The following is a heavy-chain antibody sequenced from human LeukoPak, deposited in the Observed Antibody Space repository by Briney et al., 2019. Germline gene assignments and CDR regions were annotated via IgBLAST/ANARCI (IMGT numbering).Heavy chain of an antibody. J-gene: IGHJ4*02. CDR3: ARGEDFLFDY. CDR2: INHSGST. V-gene: IGHV4-34*01. CDR1: GGSISSYY. Sequence: SETLSLTCTVSGGSISSYYWSWIRQPPGKGLEWIGEINHSGSTNYNPSLKSRVTISVDTSKNQFSLKLSSVTAADTAVYYCARGEDFLFDYWGQGTLVTVSS.